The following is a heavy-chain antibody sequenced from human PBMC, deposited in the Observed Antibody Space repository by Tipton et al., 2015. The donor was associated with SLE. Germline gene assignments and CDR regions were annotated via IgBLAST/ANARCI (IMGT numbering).Heavy chain of an antibody. CDR1: GGSFSGYY. D-gene: IGHD4-23*01. CDR2: INHSGST. CDR3: AHHGGTVGY. J-gene: IGHJ4*02. V-gene: IGHV4-34*01. Sequence: TLSLTCAVYGGSFSGYYWSWIRQPPGKGLEWIGEINHSGSTNYNPSLKSRVTISVDTSKNQFSLKLSSVTAADTAVYYCAHHGGTVGYWGQGTLVTVSS.